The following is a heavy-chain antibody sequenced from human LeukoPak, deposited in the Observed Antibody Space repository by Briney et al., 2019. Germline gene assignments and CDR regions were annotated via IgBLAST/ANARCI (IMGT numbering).Heavy chain of an antibody. CDR2: ISSSSSTI. CDR1: GFTFSSYS. D-gene: IGHD6-19*01. J-gene: IGHJ4*02. Sequence: GGSLRLSCAASGFTFSSYSMNWVRQAPGKGLEWVSYISSSSSTIYYADSVKGRFTNSRDNAKNSLCLQMNSLRAEDTAVYYCARYSSGWYGVASDYWGQGTLVTVSS. V-gene: IGHV3-48*01. CDR3: ARYSSGWYGVASDY.